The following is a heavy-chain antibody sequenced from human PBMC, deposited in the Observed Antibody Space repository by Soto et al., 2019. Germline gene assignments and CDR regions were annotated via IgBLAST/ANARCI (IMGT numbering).Heavy chain of an antibody. CDR1: GGSLSGYY. V-gene: IGHV4-34*01. CDR3: ASGSRDSGYAW. J-gene: IGHJ4*02. CDR2: IYHSGST. D-gene: IGHD5-12*01. Sequence: QVQLQQWGAGLLKPSETLSLTCAVYGGSLSGYYWSWIRQPPGKGLEWIGEIYHSGSTNYNPSIKSRVTISVGTPKNQFSLKLSSVTAADTAVYYCASGSRDSGYAWWGQGTLVTVSS.